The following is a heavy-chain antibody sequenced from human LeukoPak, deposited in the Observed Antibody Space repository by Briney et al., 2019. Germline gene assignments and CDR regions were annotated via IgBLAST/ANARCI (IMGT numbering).Heavy chain of an antibody. D-gene: IGHD6-19*01. J-gene: IGHJ4*02. V-gene: IGHV4-59*01. CDR1: GGSLSSYY. CDR3: ASLAVAGRKEFDY. Sequence: SEALSLTCTVSGGSLSSYYWTWVRQPPGKGLEWVGYISYSGSTNYNPSLRSRVTTSVDTSKNQFSLKLSSVTAADTAVYYCASLAVAGRKEFDYWGQGTLVTVSS. CDR2: ISYSGST.